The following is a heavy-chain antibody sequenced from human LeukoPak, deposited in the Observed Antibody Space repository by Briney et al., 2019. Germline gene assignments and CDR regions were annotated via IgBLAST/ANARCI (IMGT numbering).Heavy chain of an antibody. V-gene: IGHV3-21*01. J-gene: IGHJ4*02. D-gene: IGHD1-26*01. CDR1: GFTFSIYS. CDR2: ISRSSSYI. CDR3: ARDSAELDY. Sequence: GGSLRLSCAASGFTFSIYSMTWVRQAPGKGLEWVSSISRSSSYIHYTDSVKGRFTISRDNAKNSLYLQMSSLTAEDTALYYCARDSAELDYWGQGTLVTVSS.